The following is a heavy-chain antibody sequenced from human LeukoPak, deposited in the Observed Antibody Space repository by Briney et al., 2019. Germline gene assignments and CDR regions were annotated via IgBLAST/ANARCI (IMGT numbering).Heavy chain of an antibody. CDR3: ARGYIAVAGTGDWFDP. D-gene: IGHD6-19*01. Sequence: ASVKVSCKASGYTFTSYDISWVRQATGQGLEWMGWMNPNSGNTGYAQKFQGRVTMTRNTSISTAYMELSSLRSEDTAVYYCARGYIAVAGTGDWFDPWGQGTLVTVSS. CDR1: GYTFTSYD. CDR2: MNPNSGNT. J-gene: IGHJ5*02. V-gene: IGHV1-8*01.